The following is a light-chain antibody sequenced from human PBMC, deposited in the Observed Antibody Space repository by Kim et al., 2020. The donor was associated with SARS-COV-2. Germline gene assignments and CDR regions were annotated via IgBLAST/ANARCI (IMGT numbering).Light chain of an antibody. CDR1: HNNVGEQG. J-gene: IGLJ3*02. V-gene: IGLV10-54*01. CDR3: SAWDSSLNAWV. Sequence: RTATPACTGNHNNVGEQGAAWLQQHQSHPPKLLSYRNNNRPSGISDRVSASRSGDTASLTIAGLQPEDEADYYCSAWDSSLNAWVFGGGTQLTVL. CDR2: RNN.